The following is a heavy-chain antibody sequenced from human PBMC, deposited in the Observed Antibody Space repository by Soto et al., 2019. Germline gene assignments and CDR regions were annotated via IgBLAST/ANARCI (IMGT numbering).Heavy chain of an antibody. CDR1: GFTFSSYA. CDR2: ITGSGGRT. CDR3: AKDEGSGWYYFDY. J-gene: IGHJ4*02. D-gene: IGHD6-19*01. V-gene: IGHV3-23*04. Sequence: VQLVESGGGVVQPGRSLRLSCAASGFTFSSYAMNWVRQAPGKGLEWVSSITGSGGRTYYADSVKGRVTIPRDNSKNTLYLQMDSLRAEDTAVYFCAKDEGSGWYYFDYWGQGTLVTVSS.